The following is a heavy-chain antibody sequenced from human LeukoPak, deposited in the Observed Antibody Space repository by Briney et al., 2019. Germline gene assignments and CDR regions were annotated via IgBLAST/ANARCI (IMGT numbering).Heavy chain of an antibody. V-gene: IGHV3-53*05. D-gene: IGHD5-24*01. CDR1: GFTVSSNY. J-gene: IGHJ4*02. Sequence: PGGSLRLSCAASGFTVSSNYMSWVRQAPGKGLEWVSVIYSGGSTYYADSVKGRFTISRDNSKNTLYLQMNSLRAEDTAVYYCARVEMATISIGYWGQGTLVTVSS. CDR3: ARVEMATISIGY. CDR2: IYSGGST.